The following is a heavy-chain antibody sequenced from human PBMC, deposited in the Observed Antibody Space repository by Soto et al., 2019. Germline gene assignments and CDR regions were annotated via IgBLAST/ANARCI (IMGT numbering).Heavy chain of an antibody. CDR3: ARESSSSWFRWFDP. Sequence: QVQLVESGGGVVQPGRSLRLSCAASGFTFSSYDMHWVRQAPGKGLEWVAVISYDGSNKYYADSVKGRFTISRDNSKNTLYLQMNSLRAEDTAVYYCARESSSSWFRWFDPWGQGTLVTVSS. V-gene: IGHV3-30-3*01. CDR1: GFTFSSYD. D-gene: IGHD6-6*01. J-gene: IGHJ5*02. CDR2: ISYDGSNK.